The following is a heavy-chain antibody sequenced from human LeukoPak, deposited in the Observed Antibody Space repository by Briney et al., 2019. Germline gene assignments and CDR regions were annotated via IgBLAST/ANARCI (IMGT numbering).Heavy chain of an antibody. CDR1: GFTFSSYA. D-gene: IGHD2-2*01. J-gene: IGHJ5*02. CDR2: ISDSGGST. V-gene: IGHV3-23*01. Sequence: GGSLRLSCAASGFTFSSYAMSWVRQAPGKGLEWVSGISDSGGSTYYVDSVKGRFTISRDNSKNTLYLQMNSLRAEDTAVYYCTAPAAILNPNWFDPWGQGTLVTVSS. CDR3: TAPAAILNPNWFDP.